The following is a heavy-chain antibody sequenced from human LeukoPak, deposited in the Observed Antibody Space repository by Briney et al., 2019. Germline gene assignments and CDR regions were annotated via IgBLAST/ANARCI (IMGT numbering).Heavy chain of an antibody. V-gene: IGHV3-7*01. CDR1: GFTFSSYA. D-gene: IGHD6-6*01. CDR2: IKRDGSEK. Sequence: GGSLRLSCAAFGFTFSSYAMSWVRQAPVKGLEWVANIKRDGSEKYYVDSVKGRFTISRDNAKNSLYLQMNSLRAEDTAVYYCARDSSSSLSSKYYFDYWGQGTLVTVSS. J-gene: IGHJ4*02. CDR3: ARDSSSSLSSKYYFDY.